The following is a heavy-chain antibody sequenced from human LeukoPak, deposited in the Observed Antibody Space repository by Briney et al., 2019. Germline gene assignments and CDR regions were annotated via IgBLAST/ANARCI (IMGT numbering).Heavy chain of an antibody. CDR2: IYYSGST. D-gene: IGHD3-9*01. CDR3: ASSFDRYYYYYGMDV. J-gene: IGHJ6*02. CDR1: GGSISSYY. Sequence: SETLSLTCTVSGGSISSYYWSWIRQPPGKGLEWIGYIYYSGSTNYNPSLKSRVTISVDTSKNQFSLKLSSVTAADTAVYYCASSFDRYYYYYGMDVWGQGTAVTVSS. V-gene: IGHV4-59*08.